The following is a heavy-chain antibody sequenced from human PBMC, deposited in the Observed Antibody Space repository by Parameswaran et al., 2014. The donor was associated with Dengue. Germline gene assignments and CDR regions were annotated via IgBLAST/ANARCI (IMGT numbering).Heavy chain of an antibody. CDR3: ARQLPDDPNWFHP. J-gene: IGHJ5*02. Sequence: WIRQPPGKGLEWIGSIDYTGITYYNPSLKTRGTISVDTSKNQLSLRLNSVTAADTAIYFCARQLPDDPNWFHPWGQGTLVTVSS. CDR2: IDYTGIT. D-gene: IGHD1-14*01. V-gene: IGHV4-39*01.